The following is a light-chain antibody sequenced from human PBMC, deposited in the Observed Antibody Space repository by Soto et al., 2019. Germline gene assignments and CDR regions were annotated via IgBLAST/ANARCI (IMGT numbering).Light chain of an antibody. CDR3: AVWYDKLNGVV. Sequence: QSVLTQPPSVSEAPRQRVTISCSGCRSNIGNNAVNWYQQLPGKAPKLLIYYDDLLPSGVSDRFSGSKSGTSASLAISGLQAEDEADYYCAVWYDKLNGVVFGGGTKLTVL. V-gene: IGLV1-36*01. J-gene: IGLJ2*01. CDR2: YDD. CDR1: RSNIGNNA.